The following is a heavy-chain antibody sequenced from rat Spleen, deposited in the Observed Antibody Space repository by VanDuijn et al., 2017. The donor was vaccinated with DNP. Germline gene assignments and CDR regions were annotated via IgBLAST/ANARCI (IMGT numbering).Heavy chain of an antibody. CDR3: AREHILQPFDY. CDR2: MWTNGST. Sequence: QVQLKESGPGLVQPSQTLSLTCTVSGFSLTNYHVSWVRQPLGKGLEWVGMMWTNGSTDGNSALKSRLTISRDSSKSQVFLKMNSLQTEDIGTYYCAREHILQPFDYWGQGVMVTVSS. J-gene: IGHJ2*01. V-gene: IGHV2-43*01. D-gene: IGHD1-6*01. CDR1: GFSLTNYH.